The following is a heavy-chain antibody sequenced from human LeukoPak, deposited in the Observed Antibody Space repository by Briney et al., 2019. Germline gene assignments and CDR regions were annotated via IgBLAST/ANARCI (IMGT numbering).Heavy chain of an antibody. J-gene: IGHJ6*02. CDR1: GFTFSSYD. CDR2: IGTAGDT. CDR3: ARRASRRPYYYYGMDV. D-gene: IGHD6-6*01. Sequence: GGSLRLSCAASGFTFSSYDMHWVRHATGKGLEWVSAIGTAGDTYYPGSVKGRFTISRENAKNSLYLQMNSLRAGDTAVYYCARRASRRPYYYYGMDVWGQGTTVTVSS. V-gene: IGHV3-13*01.